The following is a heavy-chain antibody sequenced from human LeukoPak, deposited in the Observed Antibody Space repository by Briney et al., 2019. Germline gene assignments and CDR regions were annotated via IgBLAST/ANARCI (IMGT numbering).Heavy chain of an antibody. J-gene: IGHJ4*02. CDR2: ISAYNGNT. CDR1: GYTFTSYG. D-gene: IGHD3-3*01. CDR3: ASVSPLDFDIDY. V-gene: IGHV1-18*01. Sequence: ASVKVSCKASGYTFTSYGISWVRPAPGQGLEWMGWISAYNGNTNYAQKLQGRVTMTTDTSTSTAYMELRSLRSDDTAVYYCASVSPLDFDIDYWGQGTLVTVST.